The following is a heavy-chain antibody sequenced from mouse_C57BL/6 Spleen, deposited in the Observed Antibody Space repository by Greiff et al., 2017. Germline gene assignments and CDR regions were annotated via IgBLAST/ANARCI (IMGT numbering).Heavy chain of an antibody. CDR3: ARRYDYDGGYYYAMDY. J-gene: IGHJ4*01. CDR1: GYTITSYW. D-gene: IGHD2-4*01. Sequence: QVQLQQPGAELVRPGSSVKLSCKASGYTITSYWMHWVKQRPIQGLEWIGNIDPSDSETHYNQKFKDKATLTVDKSSSTAYMQLSSLTSEDSAVYYCARRYDYDGGYYYAMDYWGQGTSVTVSS. V-gene: IGHV1-52*01. CDR2: IDPSDSET.